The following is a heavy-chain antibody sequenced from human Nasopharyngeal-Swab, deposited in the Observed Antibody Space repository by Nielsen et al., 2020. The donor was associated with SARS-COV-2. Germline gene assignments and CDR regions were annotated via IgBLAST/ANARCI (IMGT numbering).Heavy chain of an antibody. V-gene: IGHV3-7*01. J-gene: IGHJ6*02. D-gene: IGHD4-17*01. Sequence: GESLKISCAASGFTFSSYWMSCVRQPPGKGLEWVSNIKQDGIEKYYVDSVKGRFTISRDNAKNSLYLQMNSLRAEDTAVYYCARDLAVTTDYYYYGMDVWGQGTTVTVSS. CDR1: GFTFSSYW. CDR3: ARDLAVTTDYYYYGMDV. CDR2: IKQDGIEK.